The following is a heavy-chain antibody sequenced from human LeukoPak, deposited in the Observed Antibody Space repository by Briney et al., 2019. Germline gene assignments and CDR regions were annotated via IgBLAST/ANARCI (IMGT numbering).Heavy chain of an antibody. CDR2: IYYSGST. J-gene: IGHJ4*02. CDR3: ARGPYSGYDHFDY. CDR1: GGSISSRSYY. D-gene: IGHD5-12*01. Sequence: PSETLSLTCTVSGGSISSRSYYLGWIRQPPGKGLEWIGTIYYSGSTYYHPSLKSRVTISVDTSKNQFSLKLSSVTAADTAVYYCARGPYSGYDHFDYWGQGTLVTVSS. V-gene: IGHV4-39*07.